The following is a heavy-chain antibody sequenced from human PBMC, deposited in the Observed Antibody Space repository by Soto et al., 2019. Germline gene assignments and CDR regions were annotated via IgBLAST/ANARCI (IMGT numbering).Heavy chain of an antibody. CDR1: GYTFTSYG. CDR3: AMDYGDRPEYFKH. CDR2: ISPLKGRT. D-gene: IGHD4-17*01. Sequence: HVQLVQSGPDLKRPGDSMKVSCKASGYTFTSYGISWVRQAPGQGLEWMAWISPLKGRTQYSQKAQGRVTLSTDTSSNTAYMEMTTLRVDDTAVYYCAMDYGDRPEYFKHWGQGTLVTVS. V-gene: IGHV1-18*04. J-gene: IGHJ1*01.